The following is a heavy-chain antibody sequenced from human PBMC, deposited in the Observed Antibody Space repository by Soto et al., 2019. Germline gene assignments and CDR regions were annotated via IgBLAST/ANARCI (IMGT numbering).Heavy chain of an antibody. V-gene: IGHV4-34*01. Sequence: SETLSLTCAVYGGSFSGYYWSWIRQPPGKGLEWIGEINHSGSTNYNPSLKSRVTISVDTSKNQFSLKLSSVTAADTAVYYCARGGPIAAVRNWFDPWGQGTLVTVSS. J-gene: IGHJ5*02. CDR1: GGSFSGYY. CDR2: INHSGST. CDR3: ARGGPIAAVRNWFDP. D-gene: IGHD6-13*01.